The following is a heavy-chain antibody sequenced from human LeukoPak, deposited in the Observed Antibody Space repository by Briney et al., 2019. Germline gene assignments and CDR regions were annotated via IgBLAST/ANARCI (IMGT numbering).Heavy chain of an antibody. J-gene: IGHJ3*02. CDR2: VSGSGGST. CDR3: AKDQGHDFWVQDGACDI. V-gene: IGHV3-23*01. Sequence: GGSLRLSCAVSGVTFSSYAMSWVRQGPRKGVEWMSAVSGSGGSTNYADSVKGRFTITKDNSKNTLYLQMNSLRAEDKGVYYCAKDQGHDFWVQDGACDIWGQGTMLTVSS. D-gene: IGHD3-3*01. CDR1: GVTFSSYA.